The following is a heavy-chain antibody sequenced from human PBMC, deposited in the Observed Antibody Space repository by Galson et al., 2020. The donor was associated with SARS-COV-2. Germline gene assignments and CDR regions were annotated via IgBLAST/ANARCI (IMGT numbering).Heavy chain of an antibody. Sequence: SGPTMLNPPQTLTLPHTFPAFPLRTSAVGVGWIRQPPGHHLEWLALLHWDDDKRYSPSLKSRLTITKDTSKNQVVLTMTNMDPVDTATDYWADRDIVVSLGLNWGQGTLVTVSS. CDR1: AFPLRTSAVG. CDR3: ADRDIVVSLGLN. V-gene: IGHV2-5*02. D-gene: IGHD5-12*01. CDR2: LHWDDDK. J-gene: IGHJ4*02.